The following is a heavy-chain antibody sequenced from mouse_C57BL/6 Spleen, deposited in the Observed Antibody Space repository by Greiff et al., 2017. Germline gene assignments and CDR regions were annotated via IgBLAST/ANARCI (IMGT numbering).Heavy chain of an antibody. D-gene: IGHD1-1*01. Sequence: VQLKESGPELVKPGASVKMSCKASGYTFTDYNMHWVKQSHGKSLEWIGYINPNNGGTSYNQKFKGKATLTLNKSSSTAYMELRSLTSEDSAVYYCARGTTVEGLNYWGQGTTLTVSS. CDR2: INPNNGGT. J-gene: IGHJ2*01. CDR3: ARGTTVEGLNY. V-gene: IGHV1-22*01. CDR1: GYTFTDYN.